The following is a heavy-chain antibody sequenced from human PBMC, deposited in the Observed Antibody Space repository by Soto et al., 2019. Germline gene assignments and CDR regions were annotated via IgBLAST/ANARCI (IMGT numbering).Heavy chain of an antibody. J-gene: IGHJ4*02. CDR3: ARQIRDASGTYHFDY. D-gene: IGHD3-10*01. V-gene: IGHV4-59*08. CDR2: ISYSGAT. Sequence: QVQLQESGPGRVKPSETLSLTCTVSADSINTFYWSWIRQPPGKGLEWIGLISYSGATNYNPSLRSRVTISIDTSRSQFSLKLTSVTAADTAVFYCARQIRDASGTYHFDYWGQGTLVTVSS. CDR1: ADSINTFY.